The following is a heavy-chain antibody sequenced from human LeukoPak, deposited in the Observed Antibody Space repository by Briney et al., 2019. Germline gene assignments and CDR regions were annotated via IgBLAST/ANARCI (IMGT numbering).Heavy chain of an antibody. CDR2: ISYDGSNK. CDR1: GFTFSSYG. V-gene: IGHV3-30*18. J-gene: IGHJ4*02. D-gene: IGHD6-13*01. CDR3: AKFIAAAGTVDFDY. Sequence: GRSLRLSCAASGFTFSSYGMHWVRQAPGKGLEWVAVISYDGSNKYYADPVKGRFTISRDNSKNTLYLQMNSLRAEDTAVYYCAKFIAAAGTVDFDYWGQGTLVTVSS.